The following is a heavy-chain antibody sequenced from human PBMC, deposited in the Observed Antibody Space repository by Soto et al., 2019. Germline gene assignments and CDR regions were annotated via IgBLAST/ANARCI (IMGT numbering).Heavy chain of an antibody. V-gene: IGHV1-69*13. CDR3: ARERFEGDCSSTSCYRRLDP. CDR2: IVPIFGTA. CDR1: GGTFSSYA. D-gene: IGHD2-2*01. Sequence: SVKVSCKASGGTFSSYAISWVRQAPGQGLEWMGGIVPIFGTANYAQKFQGRVTITADESTSTAYMELSSLRSEDTAVYYCARERFEGDCSSTSCYRRLDPWGQGTLVTVSS. J-gene: IGHJ5*02.